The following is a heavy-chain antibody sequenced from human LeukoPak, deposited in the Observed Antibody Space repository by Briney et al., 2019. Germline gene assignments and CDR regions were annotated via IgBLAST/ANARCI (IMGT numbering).Heavy chain of an antibody. CDR1: GFTFSDHF. D-gene: IGHD6-19*01. CDR3: ARVSTTVAGSDYLDY. J-gene: IGHJ4*02. Sequence: PGGSLRLSCAASGFTFSDHFMDWVRQAPGKGLEWVGRIRKGPNSYTTEYAASVQGRFAISRDDSKNSLYLQMNSLKTEDTAVYYCARVSTTVAGSDYLDYWGQGTQVTISS. V-gene: IGHV3-72*01. CDR2: IRKGPNSYTT.